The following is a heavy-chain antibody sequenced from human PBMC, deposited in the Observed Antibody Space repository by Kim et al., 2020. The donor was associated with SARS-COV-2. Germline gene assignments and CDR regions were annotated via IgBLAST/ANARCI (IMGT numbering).Heavy chain of an antibody. Sequence: GSLRLSCTASGFTFGDYAMSWFRQAPGKGLEWVGFIRSKAYGGTTEYAASVKGRFTISRDDSKSIAYLQMNSLKTEDTAVYYCTRSGYSYEDYGMDVWGQGTTVTVSS. CDR2: IRSKAYGGTT. CDR3: TRSGYSYEDYGMDV. J-gene: IGHJ6*02. CDR1: GFTFGDYA. V-gene: IGHV3-49*03. D-gene: IGHD5-18*01.